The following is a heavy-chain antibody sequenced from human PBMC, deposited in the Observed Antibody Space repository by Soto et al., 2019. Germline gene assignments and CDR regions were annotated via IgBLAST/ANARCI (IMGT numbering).Heavy chain of an antibody. D-gene: IGHD6-19*01. V-gene: IGHV1-8*01. CDR2: MNPNSGNT. CDR1: GYTFTSYD. Sequence: QVQLVQSGAEVKKPGASVKVSCKASGYTFTSYDINWVRQATGQGLEWMGWMNPNSGNTGNAQKFQGRVTRTRNTTISTAYMELSSLRSEDPAVYYCARERSSGWYVDYWGQGTLVTVSS. J-gene: IGHJ4*02. CDR3: ARERSSGWYVDY.